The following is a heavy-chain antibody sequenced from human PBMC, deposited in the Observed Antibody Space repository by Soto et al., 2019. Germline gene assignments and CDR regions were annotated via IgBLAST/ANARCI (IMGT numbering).Heavy chain of an antibody. CDR2: INHSGST. D-gene: IGHD3-16*02. CDR3: ARARRAILHLGELSKPFDY. CDR1: GGSFSGYY. J-gene: IGHJ4*02. V-gene: IGHV4-34*01. Sequence: SETLSLTCAVYGGSFSGYYWSWIRQPPGKGLEWIGEINHSGSTNYNPSLKSRVTISVDTSKNQFSLKLSSVTAADTAVYYCARARRAILHLGELSKPFDYWGQGTLVTVSS.